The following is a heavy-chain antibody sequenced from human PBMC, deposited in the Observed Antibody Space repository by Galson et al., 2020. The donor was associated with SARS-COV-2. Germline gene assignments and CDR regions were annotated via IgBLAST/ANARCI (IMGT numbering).Heavy chain of an antibody. CDR1: GGSISSYY. CDR3: ARALYCSSTSCSENYYYMDV. D-gene: IGHD2-2*01. V-gene: IGHV4-59*08. J-gene: IGHJ6*03. CDR2: IYYSGST. Sequence: SQTLSLTCTVPGGSISSYYWTWIRQPPGKGLEWTGYIYYSGSTNYNASLKSRVTISVDTSKNQFSLKLSSVTAADTAVYYCARALYCSSTSCSENYYYMDVWGKGTTVTVSS.